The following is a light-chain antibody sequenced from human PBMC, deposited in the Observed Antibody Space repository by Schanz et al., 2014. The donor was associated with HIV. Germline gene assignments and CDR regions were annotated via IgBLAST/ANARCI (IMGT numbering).Light chain of an antibody. J-gene: IGKJ2*01. CDR2: GTS. CDR1: QSVSSQ. CDR3: QQYNNWHT. V-gene: IGKV3-15*01. Sequence: EIVLTQSPGTLSLSPGERATLSCRARQSVSSQLAWYQQRPGQAPRLLIYGTSTRATGIPARFSGSGSGTEFTLTISSLQSEDFAIYYCQQYNNWHTFGQGTKLEIK.